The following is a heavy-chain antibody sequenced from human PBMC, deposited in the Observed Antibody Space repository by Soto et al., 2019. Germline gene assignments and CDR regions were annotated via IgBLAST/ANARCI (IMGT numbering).Heavy chain of an antibody. J-gene: IGHJ4*02. Sequence: GGSLRLSCAASGLRFSSYAMSWVRQAPGKGLEWVSHIGASDGSTYYADSVKGRFTISRDNSKNILYLQMNSLRVEDTAVYYCATLIPMLDWGQGTLVTVSS. CDR3: ATLIPMLD. D-gene: IGHD2-21*01. CDR1: GLRFSSYA. V-gene: IGHV3-23*01. CDR2: IGASDGST.